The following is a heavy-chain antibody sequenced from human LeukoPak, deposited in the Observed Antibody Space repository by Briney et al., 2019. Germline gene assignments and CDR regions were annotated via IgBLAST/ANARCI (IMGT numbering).Heavy chain of an antibody. D-gene: IGHD5-18*01. CDR2: IYYSGST. V-gene: IGHV4-39*01. Sequence: SETLSLTCTVSGGSISSSSYYWGWIRQPPGKGLEWIGSIYYSGSTYYNPSLKSRVTISVDTSKNQFSLKLSSVTGADTAVYYCARLGLLVDAAMGFDYWGQGTLVTVSS. CDR1: GGSISSSSYY. J-gene: IGHJ4*02. CDR3: ARLGLLVDAAMGFDY.